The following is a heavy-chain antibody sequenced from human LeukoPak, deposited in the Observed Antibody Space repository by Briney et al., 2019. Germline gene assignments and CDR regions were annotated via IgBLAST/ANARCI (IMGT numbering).Heavy chain of an antibody. D-gene: IGHD2/OR15-2a*01. CDR2: ITGSGGTS. Sequence: PGGSLRLSCTASGFTFSSCAMSWVRQAPGKGLQWVSSITGSGGTSYYADSVKGRFTISRDNSKNTLYPEMNSLRADDTAVYFCAKESTQVIEVYFDSWGQGTLVTVSS. CDR3: AKESTQVIEVYFDS. CDR1: GFTFSSCA. J-gene: IGHJ4*02. V-gene: IGHV3-23*01.